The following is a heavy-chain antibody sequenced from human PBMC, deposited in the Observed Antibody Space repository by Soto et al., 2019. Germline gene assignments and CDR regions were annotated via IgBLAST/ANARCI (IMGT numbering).Heavy chain of an antibody. CDR2: IYDGGRT. J-gene: IGHJ4*02. CDR3: ARGPSGDKVDS. D-gene: IGHD7-27*01. Sequence: QVQLRESGPGLVKPSQTLSLTCTVSGGSISTVDYWWSWIRQSPDMGLEWIGHIYDGGRTYNNPSPESRVTMSVDTSKSQLSLTLSSVSAADTAVYYCARGPSGDKVDSWGQGTLVTVSS. V-gene: IGHV4-30-4*01. CDR1: GGSISTVDYW.